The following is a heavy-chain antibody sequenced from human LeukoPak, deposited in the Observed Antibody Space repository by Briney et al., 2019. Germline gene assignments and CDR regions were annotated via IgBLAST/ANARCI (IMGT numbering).Heavy chain of an antibody. D-gene: IGHD3-22*01. CDR3: AKLGPDSSGYRY. CDR2: ISGSGGST. J-gene: IGHJ4*02. CDR1: GFTFSSYG. V-gene: IGHV3-23*01. Sequence: GGSLRLSCAASGFTFSSYGMSWVRQAPGKGLERVSAISGSGGSTYYADSVKGRFTISRDNSKNTLYLQMNSLRAEDTAVYYCAKLGPDSSGYRYWGQGTLVTVSS.